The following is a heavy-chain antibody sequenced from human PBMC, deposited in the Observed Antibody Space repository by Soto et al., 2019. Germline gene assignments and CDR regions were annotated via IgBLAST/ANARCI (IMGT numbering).Heavy chain of an antibody. Sequence: ASVKVSCKASGYTFTGYYMHWVRQAPGQGLEWMGWMNPNSGNTSYAQKFQGRVTMTRNTSISTAYMDLGSLRSEDTAVYYCARGLGIAAAGVSVSYYMDVWGKGTTVTVSS. V-gene: IGHV1-8*02. CDR3: ARGLGIAAAGVSVSYYMDV. J-gene: IGHJ6*03. D-gene: IGHD6-13*01. CDR2: MNPNSGNT. CDR1: GYTFTGYY.